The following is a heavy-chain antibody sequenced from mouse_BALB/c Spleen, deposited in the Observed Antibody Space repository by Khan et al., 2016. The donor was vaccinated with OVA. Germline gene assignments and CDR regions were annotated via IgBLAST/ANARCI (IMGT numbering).Heavy chain of an antibody. D-gene: IGHD2-1*01. CDR3: ATLYGSPFTY. CDR2: TDPANGDT. V-gene: IGHV14-3*02. CDR1: GFNIIDTY. J-gene: IGHJ3*01. Sequence: VQLQQSGAELVKPGASVRLSCTASGFNIIDTYIHWVKERPEQGPEWIGRTDPANGDTKYDPKFQGKATITADTSSNTAYLHLSSLTSADTAVYYCATLYGSPFTYWGQGTLVTVSA.